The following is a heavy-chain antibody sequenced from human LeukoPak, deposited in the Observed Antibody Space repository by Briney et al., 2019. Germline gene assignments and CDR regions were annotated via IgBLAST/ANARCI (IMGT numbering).Heavy chain of an antibody. D-gene: IGHD3-22*01. CDR1: GFTFTYYG. CDR3: ARDRGLETWVYYDSSGYYFDY. Sequence: PGGSLRLSCAASGFTFTYYGMHWVRQAPGKGLEWVAVISYDGSNKYYADSVKGRFTISRDNSKNTLYLQMNSLRAEDTAVYYCARDRGLETWVYYDSSGYYFDYWGQGTLVTVSS. CDR2: ISYDGSNK. J-gene: IGHJ4*02. V-gene: IGHV3-30*19.